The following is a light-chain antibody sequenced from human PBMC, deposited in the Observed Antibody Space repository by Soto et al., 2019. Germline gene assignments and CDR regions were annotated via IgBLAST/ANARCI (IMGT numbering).Light chain of an antibody. V-gene: IGKV3-20*01. CDR2: GAS. CDR3: QQYGSSQLP. J-gene: IGKJ5*01. CDR1: QSVSSSY. Sequence: EIVLTQSPGTLSLSPGERATLSCRASQSVSSSYLAWYQQKPGQAPRLLIYGASSRATGIPDRFSGSGSGTDFALTISRLEPEDFAVYYCQQYGSSQLPFGQGTRLEIK.